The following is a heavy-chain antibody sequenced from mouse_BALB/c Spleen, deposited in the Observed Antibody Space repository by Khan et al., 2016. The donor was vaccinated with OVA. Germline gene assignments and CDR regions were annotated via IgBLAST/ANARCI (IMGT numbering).Heavy chain of an antibody. J-gene: IGHJ3*01. CDR2: IDTENGDT. D-gene: IGHD2-2*01. CDR1: GFNIKDYY. V-gene: IGHV14-1*02. Sequence: MQLEESGAELVRPGALVKLSCKASGFNIKDYYMHWVKQRPEQGLVWIGRIDTENGDTIYDPKFQGQASITSDTSSNTAYLQLSSLTSEDTAVYTSARYGCSPWFAYWGQGTLVTVSA. CDR3: ARYGCSPWFAY.